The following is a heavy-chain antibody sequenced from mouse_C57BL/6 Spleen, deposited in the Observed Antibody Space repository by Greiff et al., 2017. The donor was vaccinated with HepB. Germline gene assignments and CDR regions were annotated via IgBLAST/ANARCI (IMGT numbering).Heavy chain of an antibody. Sequence: QVQLQQSGAELVKPGASVKISCKASGYAFSGYWMNWVKQRPGKGLEWIGQIYPGDGDTSYNGKFKGKATLTVDKSSSTAYMQLSSLTSEDSAVYFCASGSSYGSYYLDYWGQGTTLTVSS. J-gene: IGHJ2*01. CDR2: IYPGDGDT. V-gene: IGHV1-80*01. CDR3: ASGSSYGSYYLDY. CDR1: GYAFSGYW. D-gene: IGHD1-1*01.